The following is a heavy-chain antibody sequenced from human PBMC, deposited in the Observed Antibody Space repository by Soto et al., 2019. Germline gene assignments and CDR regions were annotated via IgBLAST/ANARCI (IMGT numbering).Heavy chain of an antibody. CDR1: GFTFSIYA. CDR3: SRFLTGTTQRGAFAACDI. CDR2: ISRGSSYI. Sequence: GGSLTLYCESSGFTFSIYAMNWVRQAPGKGLECVSSISRGSSYIYSADSVKGRFTISRDNAKNTPYLQMNTLRAEFTAVYYFSRFLTGTTQRGAFAACDIWGRGTMCTVS. D-gene: IGHD1-7*01. J-gene: IGHJ3*02. V-gene: IGHV3-21*01.